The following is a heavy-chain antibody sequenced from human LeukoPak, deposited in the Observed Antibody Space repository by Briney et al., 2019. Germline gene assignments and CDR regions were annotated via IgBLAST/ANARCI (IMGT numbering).Heavy chain of an antibody. Sequence: LETLSLTCAVYGVSFSGYYWSWIRQPPGKGLEWIGEINHSGSTNYNPSLKSRVTISVDTSKNQFSLKLSSVTAADTAVYYCARGRNGYSSSWYALGYWGQGTLVTVSS. CDR2: INHSGST. J-gene: IGHJ4*02. V-gene: IGHV4-34*01. D-gene: IGHD6-13*01. CDR3: ARGRNGYSSSWYALGY. CDR1: GVSFSGYY.